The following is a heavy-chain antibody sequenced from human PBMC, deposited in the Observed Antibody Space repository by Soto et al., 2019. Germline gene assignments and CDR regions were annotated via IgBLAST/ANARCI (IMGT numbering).Heavy chain of an antibody. Sequence: KPSETLSLTCAVYGGSFSGYYWSWIRQPPGKGLEWIGEINHSGSTNYNPSLKSRVTISVDTSKNQFSLKLSSVTAADTAVYYCARGARRSSSWTLEGFDPWGQGTLVTVSS. D-gene: IGHD6-13*01. CDR3: ARGARRSSSWTLEGFDP. J-gene: IGHJ5*02. CDR2: INHSGST. V-gene: IGHV4-34*01. CDR1: GGSFSGYY.